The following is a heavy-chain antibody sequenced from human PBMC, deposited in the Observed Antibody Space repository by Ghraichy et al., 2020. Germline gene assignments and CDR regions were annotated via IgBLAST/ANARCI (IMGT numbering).Heavy chain of an antibody. Sequence: LSLTCTVSGGSISSYYWSWIRQPAGKGLEWIGRIYTSGSTNYNPSLKSRVTMSVDTSKNQFSLKLSSVTAADTAVYYCARAPANYYDSSGYYYGFDYWGQGTLVTVSS. V-gene: IGHV4-4*07. J-gene: IGHJ4*02. CDR1: GGSISSYY. CDR3: ARAPANYYDSSGYYYGFDY. CDR2: IYTSGST. D-gene: IGHD3-22*01.